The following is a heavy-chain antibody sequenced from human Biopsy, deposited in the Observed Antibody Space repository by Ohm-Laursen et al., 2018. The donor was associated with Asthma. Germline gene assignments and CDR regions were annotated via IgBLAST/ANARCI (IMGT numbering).Heavy chain of an antibody. CDR1: GPTFSNIA. J-gene: IGHJ6*02. D-gene: IGHD6-19*01. CDR3: ARCQVGYSSGWSLLLKKIYYSGMDV. CDR2: IMTVFAKT. Sequence: VPSVSALRKVPGPTFSNIAISSARHPPGDWIECQGGIMTVFAKTNYALKFKGRVTITADATTSTAYMEATSLRSEDTAIYYCARCQVGYSSGWSLLLKKIYYSGMDVWGQGTAVTVSS. V-gene: IGHV1-69*01.